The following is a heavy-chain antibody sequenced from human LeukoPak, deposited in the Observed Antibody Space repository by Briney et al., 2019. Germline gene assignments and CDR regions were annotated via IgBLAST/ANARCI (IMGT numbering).Heavy chain of an antibody. Sequence: GASVKVSCKASGYTFTDYYMNWVRQAPGQGLEWMGWIHPNSGGTNYAQKFQGRVTMTRDTSISTAYMELSRLTSDDTAVHYCGRKSAARKTSEFDYWGQGTLVTVSS. CDR3: GRKSAARKTSEFDY. CDR1: GYTFTDYY. J-gene: IGHJ4*02. V-gene: IGHV1-2*02. CDR2: IHPNSGGT. D-gene: IGHD6-6*01.